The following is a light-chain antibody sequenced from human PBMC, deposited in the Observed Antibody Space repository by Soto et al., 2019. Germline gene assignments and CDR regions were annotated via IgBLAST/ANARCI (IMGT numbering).Light chain of an antibody. CDR3: GTWDSSLSAVV. V-gene: IGLV1-51*01. Sequence: QSVLTQPPSVSAAPGQKVTIPCSGSSSNIGNNYVSWYQQLPGTAPKLLIYDNNERPSGIPGRFSGSKSGTSATLGITGLQTGDEADYYCGTWDSSLSAVVFGGGTKLTVL. J-gene: IGLJ2*01. CDR1: SSNIGNNY. CDR2: DNN.